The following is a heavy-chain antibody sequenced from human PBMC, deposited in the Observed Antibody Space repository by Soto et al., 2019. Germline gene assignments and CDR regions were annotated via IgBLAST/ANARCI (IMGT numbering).Heavy chain of an antibody. J-gene: IGHJ4*02. Sequence: SETLSLTCTVPGGSISSSSHFWGWIRQPPGKGLEWIGSVYYSGITYYNPSLKSRVTISVDMSKNQFSLKLRSVTAADTAVYYCVRDTKIEAAGNYLDHWGQGILVTVSS. CDR1: GGSISSSSHF. V-gene: IGHV4-39*01. CDR3: VRDTKIEAAGNYLDH. D-gene: IGHD6-13*01. CDR2: VYYSGIT.